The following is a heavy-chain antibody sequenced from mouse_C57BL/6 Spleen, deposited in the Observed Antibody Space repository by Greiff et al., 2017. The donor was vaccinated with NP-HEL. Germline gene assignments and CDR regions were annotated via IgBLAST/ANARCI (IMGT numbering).Heavy chain of an antibody. J-gene: IGHJ3*01. V-gene: IGHV3-6*01. Sequence: EESGPGLVKPSQSLSLTCSVTGYSITSGYYWNWIRQFPGNKLEWMGYISYDGSNNYNPSLKNRISITRDTSKNQFFLKLNSVTTEDTATYYCARGDYYGSRYWGQGTLVTVSA. CDR1: GYSITSGYY. D-gene: IGHD1-1*01. CDR3: ARGDYYGSRY. CDR2: ISYDGSN.